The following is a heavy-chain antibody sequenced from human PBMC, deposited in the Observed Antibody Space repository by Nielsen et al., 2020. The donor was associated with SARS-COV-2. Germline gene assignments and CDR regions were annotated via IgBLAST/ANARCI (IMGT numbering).Heavy chain of an antibody. CDR3: ATTFAIFGEVRMDV. J-gene: IGHJ6*02. V-gene: IGHV1-46*01. CDR2: INPSDGDT. D-gene: IGHD3-3*01. CDR1: GYTFTHYY. Sequence: ASVKVSCKASGYTFTHYYIYWVRQAPGQGLEWMGMINPSDGDTSYAQKFQGRVTMTRDTSTSTVYMDLSSLRSEDTAVYYCATTFAIFGEVRMDVWGQGTAVTVSS.